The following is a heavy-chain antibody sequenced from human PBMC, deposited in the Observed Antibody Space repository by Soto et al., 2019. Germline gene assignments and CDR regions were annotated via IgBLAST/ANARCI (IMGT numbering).Heavy chain of an antibody. CDR1: GGSISSYY. Sequence: SETLSLTCTVSGGSISSYYWSWIRQPPGKGLEWIGYIYFSGSTNYNPSLKSRVTISVDTSKNQFSLKLSSVTAADTAVYYCARLNDYGGYFDYWGQGTLVTVSS. CDR2: IYFSGST. CDR3: ARLNDYGGYFDY. J-gene: IGHJ4*02. V-gene: IGHV4-59*01. D-gene: IGHD4-17*01.